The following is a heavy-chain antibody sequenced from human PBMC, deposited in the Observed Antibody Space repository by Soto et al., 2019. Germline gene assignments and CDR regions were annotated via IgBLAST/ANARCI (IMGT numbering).Heavy chain of an antibody. V-gene: IGHV3-21*01. CDR1: GFTFSSYS. CDR2: ISSSSSYI. Sequence: GGSLRLSCAASGFTFSSYSMNWVRQAPGKGLEWVSSISSSSSYIYYADSVKGRFTISRDNAKNSLYLQMNSLRAEDTAVYYCARALGGAEPSYMDVWGKGTTVTVSS. J-gene: IGHJ6*03. CDR3: ARALGGAEPSYMDV.